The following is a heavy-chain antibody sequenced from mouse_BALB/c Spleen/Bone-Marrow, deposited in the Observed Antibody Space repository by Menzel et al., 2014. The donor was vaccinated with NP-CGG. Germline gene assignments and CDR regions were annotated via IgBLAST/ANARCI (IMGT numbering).Heavy chain of an antibody. Sequence: EVQLQHSGPELVKPGTSVKMSCKASGYTFTSYVMHWVKRKPGQGLEWIGYIIPYNDGTKYNEKFKGKATLTSDKSSSTAYMELSSLTSEDSAVYYCASHDGYYVGWYFDVWGAGTTVTVSS. J-gene: IGHJ1*01. CDR3: ASHDGYYVGWYFDV. V-gene: IGHV1-14*01. D-gene: IGHD2-3*01. CDR2: IIPYNDGT. CDR1: GYTFTSYV.